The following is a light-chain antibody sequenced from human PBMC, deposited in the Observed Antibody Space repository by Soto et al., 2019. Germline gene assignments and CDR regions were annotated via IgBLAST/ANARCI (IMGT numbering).Light chain of an antibody. CDR1: QSVSIK. J-gene: IGKJ5*01. CDR2: DTS. V-gene: IGKV3-15*01. Sequence: EVVLTQSPATLSVSPGERATLSCRASQSVSIKLAWYQQKPGQAPRLLIYDTSTRATGIPAMFSGSGSGTEFTLTISSLQSEDFAVYYCQQYNKWPPITFGQGPRLEIK. CDR3: QQYNKWPPIT.